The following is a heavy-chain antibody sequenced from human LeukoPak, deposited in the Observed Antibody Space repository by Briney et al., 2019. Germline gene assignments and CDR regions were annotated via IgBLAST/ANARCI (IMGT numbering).Heavy chain of an antibody. CDR2: ISGGSSSV. D-gene: IGHD3-9*01. CDR3: ARQGGDILTGYLDY. Sequence: QSGGSLRLSCAASGFTFSSYSMTWVRQAPGKGLEWVSHISGGSSSVYYADSVKGRFTISRDYPKNSLYLQMSSLRAEDTAVYYCARQGGDILTGYLDYWGQGTLVTVSS. J-gene: IGHJ4*02. CDR1: GFTFSSYS. V-gene: IGHV3-48*04.